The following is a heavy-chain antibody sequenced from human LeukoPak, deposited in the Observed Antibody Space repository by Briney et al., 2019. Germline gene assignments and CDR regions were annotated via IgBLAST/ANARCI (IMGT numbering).Heavy chain of an antibody. CDR2: YYYGGST. D-gene: IGHD3-10*01. CDR3: ASRYGSGSYGFDF. J-gene: IGHJ4*02. Sequence: KPSETLSLTCTVSGASISNYYWTWIRQPPGKGLEWIGYYYYGGSTEYNPSLKSRVTISVDTFKNQFSLKLSSVTAADTAVYYCASRYGSGSYGFDFWGQGTLVTVSS. CDR1: GASISNYY. V-gene: IGHV4-59*01.